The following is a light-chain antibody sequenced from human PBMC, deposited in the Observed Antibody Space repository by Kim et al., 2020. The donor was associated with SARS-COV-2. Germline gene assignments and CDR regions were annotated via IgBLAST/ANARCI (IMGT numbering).Light chain of an antibody. CDR2: DAS. Sequence: PGERATLSCRASQSVNSYLAWYQQKPGQAPRLLIYDASNRATGIPARFSGSGSGTDFTLTISSLEPEDFAVYYCQQRSSWPPALTFGGGTKVDIK. CDR3: QQRSSWPPALT. V-gene: IGKV3-11*01. CDR1: QSVNSY. J-gene: IGKJ4*01.